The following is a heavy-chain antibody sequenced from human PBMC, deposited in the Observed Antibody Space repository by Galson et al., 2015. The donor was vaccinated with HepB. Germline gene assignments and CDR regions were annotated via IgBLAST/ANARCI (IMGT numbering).Heavy chain of an antibody. V-gene: IGHV3-21*01. CDR2: ISSSSSYI. Sequence: SLRLSCAASGFTFSSYSMNWVRQAPGKGLEWVSSISSSSSYIYYADSVKGRFTISRDNAKNSLYLQMNSLRAEDTAVYYCARAVVAATALVTQRAAFDIWGQGTMVTVSS. D-gene: IGHD2-15*01. CDR3: ARAVVAATALVTQRAAFDI. J-gene: IGHJ3*02. CDR1: GFTFSSYS.